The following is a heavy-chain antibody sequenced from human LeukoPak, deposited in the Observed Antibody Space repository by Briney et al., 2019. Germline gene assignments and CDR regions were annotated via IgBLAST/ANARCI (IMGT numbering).Heavy chain of an antibody. V-gene: IGHV3-7*01. CDR2: IKQDGSEV. CDR1: GFTFTEYW. J-gene: IGHJ6*03. CDR3: AREAYCGGPSCFAVSYMDV. Sequence: GGSLRLSCAASGFTFTEYWMTWVRQAPGQRLEWVANIKQDGSEVYYVDSVEGRLTISRDNTKNSVYLQMNSLGVEDTAVYYCAREAYCGGPSCFAVSYMDVWGEGTTVTVS. D-gene: IGHD2-21*01.